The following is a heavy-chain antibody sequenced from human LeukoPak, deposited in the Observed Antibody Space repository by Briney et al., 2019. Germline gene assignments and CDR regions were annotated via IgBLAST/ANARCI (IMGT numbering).Heavy chain of an antibody. D-gene: IGHD5-12*01. J-gene: IGHJ3*02. CDR1: GFTFSSYW. CDR3: AKFGYSGYRYAYDI. Sequence: PGGSLRLSCAASGFTFSSYWMHWVRQAPGKGLVWVSRINSDGSSTSYADSVKGRFTISRDNAKNTLYLQINSLRAEDTAVYYCAKFGYSGYRYAYDIWGQGTVVTVSS. CDR2: INSDGSST. V-gene: IGHV3-74*01.